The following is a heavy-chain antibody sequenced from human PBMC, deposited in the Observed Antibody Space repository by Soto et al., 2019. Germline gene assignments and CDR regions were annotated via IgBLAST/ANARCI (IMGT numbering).Heavy chain of an antibody. CDR3: AKGPTVTGGWFDP. D-gene: IGHD2-21*02. Sequence: GGTLRLSCAASGFTFSSYAMSWVRQAPGKGLEWVSAISVSGGSTYYADSVKGRFTISRDNSKNTLYLQMNSLRAEDTAVYYCAKGPTVTGGWFDPWGQGTLVTVSS. CDR2: ISVSGGST. V-gene: IGHV3-23*01. CDR1: GFTFSSYA. J-gene: IGHJ5*02.